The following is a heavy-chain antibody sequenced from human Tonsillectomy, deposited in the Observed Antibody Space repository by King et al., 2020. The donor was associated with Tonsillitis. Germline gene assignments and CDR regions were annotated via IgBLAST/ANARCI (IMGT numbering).Heavy chain of an antibody. J-gene: IGHJ3*02. D-gene: IGHD6-13*01. CDR1: ASEFAFINAW. Sequence: VQLVESGGGLVEPGGSLSISCTASASEFAFINAWMNWVRQAPGKGLEWVGRIKSKTDVGTTDYSTPVHGRFTISRDDSKNTVYLQSNDLRDVDTALYYCTTSWRTAGFDIWGRGTTVTVSS. CDR3: TTSWRTAGFDI. V-gene: IGHV3-15*07. CDR2: IKSKTDVGTT.